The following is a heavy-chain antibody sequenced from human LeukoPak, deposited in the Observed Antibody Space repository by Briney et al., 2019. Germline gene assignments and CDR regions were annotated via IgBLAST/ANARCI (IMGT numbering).Heavy chain of an antibody. Sequence: ASVKVSCKSSGYIFTAYYIHWVRQAPGQGPEWMGCINPNSGGTNYAQRFQGRVSMTTDTSLTTTYMEVSRLRSDDTAIYYCAGSSSSWYIDYWGQGALVTVSS. V-gene: IGHV1-2*02. CDR3: AGSSSSWYIDY. CDR2: INPNSGGT. CDR1: GYIFTAYY. J-gene: IGHJ4*02. D-gene: IGHD6-13*01.